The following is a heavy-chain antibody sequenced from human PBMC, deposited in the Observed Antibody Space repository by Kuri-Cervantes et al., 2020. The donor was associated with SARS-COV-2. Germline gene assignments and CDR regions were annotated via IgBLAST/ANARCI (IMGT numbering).Heavy chain of an antibody. J-gene: IGHJ4*02. CDR3: ARLGVVPAAIQIDY. V-gene: IGHV4-39*01. Sequence: SETLSLTCTVSGGSISSSSYYWGWLRQPPGKGLEWIGSIYYSGSTYYNPSLKSRVTISVDTSKNQFSLKLSSVTAADTAVYYCARLGVVPAAIQIDYWGQGTLVTVSS. CDR1: GGSISSSSYY. CDR2: IYYSGST. D-gene: IGHD2-2*02.